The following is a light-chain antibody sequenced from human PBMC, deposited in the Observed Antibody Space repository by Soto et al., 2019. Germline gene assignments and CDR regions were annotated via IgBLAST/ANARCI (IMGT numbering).Light chain of an antibody. CDR3: LQDINYPWT. Sequence: EIVMTQSPATLSVSPGERATLSCRASQRVRSNLAWYQQKPGQAPRLLIYDASNRATGIPARFSGSGSGTDFTLAISSLQPEDSATYYCLQDINYPWTFGQGTKVDIK. J-gene: IGKJ1*01. V-gene: IGKV3D-15*01. CDR1: QRVRSN. CDR2: DAS.